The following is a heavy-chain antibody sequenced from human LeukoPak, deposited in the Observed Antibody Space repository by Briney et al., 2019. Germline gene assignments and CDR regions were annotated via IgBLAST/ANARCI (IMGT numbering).Heavy chain of an antibody. CDR2: ISSSSSTI. CDR3: AREGIQLWLPNWFDP. J-gene: IGHJ5*02. D-gene: IGHD5-18*01. CDR1: GFTFSRYT. V-gene: IGHV3-48*04. Sequence: GGSLRLSCAASGFTFSRYTMNWVRQAPGKGLEWVSYISSSSSTIYYADSVKGRFTISRDNAKNSLYLQMNSLRAEDTAVYYCAREGIQLWLPNWFDPWGQGTLVTVSS.